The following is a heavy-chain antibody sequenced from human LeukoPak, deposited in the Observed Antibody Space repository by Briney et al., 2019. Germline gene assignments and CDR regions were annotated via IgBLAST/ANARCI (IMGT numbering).Heavy chain of an antibody. Sequence: ASVKVSCKASGGTFSSYAISWVRQAPGQGLEWMGRIIPILGIANYAQKLQGRVTMTTDTSTSTAYMELRSLRSDDTAVYYCARGFGGYDLDYWGQGTLVTVSS. D-gene: IGHD5-12*01. CDR2: IIPILGIA. V-gene: IGHV1-69*04. CDR1: GGTFSSYA. CDR3: ARGFGGYDLDY. J-gene: IGHJ4*02.